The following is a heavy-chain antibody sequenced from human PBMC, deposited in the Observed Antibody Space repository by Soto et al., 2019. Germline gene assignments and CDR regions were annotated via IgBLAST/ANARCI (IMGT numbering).Heavy chain of an antibody. CDR2: SGNT. Sequence: SETLSLTCSVSGVSIRSGGYYWSWIRQHPGKGLEWIGYSGNTLFNPSLKSRVIISLDAPKNQFSLKLNSVTAADTAVYYCAIYSPGYRSFDFWGQGTLVTVSS. J-gene: IGHJ4*02. D-gene: IGHD3-16*02. CDR1: GVSIRSGGYY. V-gene: IGHV4-31*03. CDR3: AIYSPGYRSFDF.